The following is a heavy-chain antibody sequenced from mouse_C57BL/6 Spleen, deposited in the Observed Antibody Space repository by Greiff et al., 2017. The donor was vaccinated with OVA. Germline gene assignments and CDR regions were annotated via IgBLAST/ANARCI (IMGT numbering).Heavy chain of an antibody. V-gene: IGHV6-6*01. CDR2: VRNKANNHAT. CDR3: TSHFYGYDRAWFAY. J-gene: IGHJ3*01. D-gene: IGHD2-2*01. CDR1: GFTFSDAW. Sequence: AGGSMKLSCAASGFTFSDAWMDWVRQSPEKGLEWVAEVRNKANNHATYYAESVKGRLTISRDDSKSSVYLQMNSLRAEDTGIYYCTSHFYGYDRAWFAYWGQGTLVTVSA.